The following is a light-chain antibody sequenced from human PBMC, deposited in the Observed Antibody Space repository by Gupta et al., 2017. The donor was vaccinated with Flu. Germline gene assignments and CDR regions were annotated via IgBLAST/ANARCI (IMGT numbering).Light chain of an antibody. CDR2: DAS. V-gene: IGKV3-11*01. Sequence: IVLTQSPATLSLSPGERATRSCSASQSVRSYLAWYKQKPGQAPRLLIYDASNRDTGIPARFRGSGFGKDXTLTISXREQEDFAVYYCQEPRNWPPWTFGXGTKVEIK. J-gene: IGKJ1*01. CDR1: QSVRSY. CDR3: QEPRNWPPWT.